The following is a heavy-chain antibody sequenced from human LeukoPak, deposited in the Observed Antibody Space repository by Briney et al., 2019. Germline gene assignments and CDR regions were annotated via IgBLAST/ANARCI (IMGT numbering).Heavy chain of an antibody. Sequence: SQTLSLTCAISGDSVSSTSVTWNWIRQSPSRGLEWLGRTYYRSKWYNDCAVSVKSRMTINPDTSKNQFSLQLNSVTPEDTAVYYCARVRGGYFDYWGQGTLVTVSS. J-gene: IGHJ4*02. CDR2: TYYRSKWYN. CDR1: GDSVSSTSVT. V-gene: IGHV6-1*01. CDR3: ARVRGGYFDY.